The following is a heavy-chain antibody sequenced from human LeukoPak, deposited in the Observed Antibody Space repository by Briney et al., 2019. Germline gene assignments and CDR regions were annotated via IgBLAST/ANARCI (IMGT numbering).Heavy chain of an antibody. V-gene: IGHV6-1*01. D-gene: IGHD6-19*01. J-gene: IGHJ5*02. CDR3: ARDQALAVAGLYNWFDP. CDR1: GDSVSSNSAA. CDR2: TYYRSKWYN. Sequence: SQTLSLTCAISGDSVSSNSAAWNWIRQSPSRGLEWLGRTYYRSKWYNDYAVSVKSRITINPDTSKNQFSLQLNPVTPEDTAVYYCARDQALAVAGLYNWFDPWGQGTLVTVSS.